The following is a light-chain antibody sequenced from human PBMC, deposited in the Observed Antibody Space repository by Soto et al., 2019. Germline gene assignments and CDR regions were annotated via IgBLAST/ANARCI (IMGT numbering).Light chain of an antibody. Sequence: QSVLTQPRSVSGSPGQSVTISCTGTSSDVGGYNYVSWYQQHPGKAPKLMIYDVSKRPSGVPDRFSGSKSGNTASLTISGLQAEDEADYYCCSYAGSYTFEVFGTGTKLTV. CDR1: SSDVGGYNY. V-gene: IGLV2-11*01. CDR3: CSYAGSYTFEV. CDR2: DVS. J-gene: IGLJ1*01.